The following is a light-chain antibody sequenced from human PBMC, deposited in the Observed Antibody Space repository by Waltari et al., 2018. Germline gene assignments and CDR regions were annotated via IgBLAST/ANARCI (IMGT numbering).Light chain of an antibody. CDR2: DAS. Sequence: DIQMTQSPSTLSPSVGDTVTITCRAIQSISDYLAWYQQKPGNAPKLLIYDASTLKNGVPSRFSGSVSGTEFTLTISSLQPDDFATYYCQHYSGFSSRTFGQGTKVDIK. J-gene: IGKJ1*01. CDR1: QSISDY. CDR3: QHYSGFSSRT. V-gene: IGKV1-5*01.